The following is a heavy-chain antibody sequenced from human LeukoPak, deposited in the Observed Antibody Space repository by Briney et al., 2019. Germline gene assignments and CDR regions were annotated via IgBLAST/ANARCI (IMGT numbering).Heavy chain of an antibody. CDR2: INHSGST. J-gene: IGHJ5*02. D-gene: IGHD3-10*01. CDR1: GGTFCGYY. V-gene: IGHV4-34*01. Sequence: SETLSLTCAVSGGTFCGYYWSWIRQPPAKGLERMGEINHSGSTNYNPSLKMRVTISVDTSKNQFSLKLSSVTAADTAVYYCARMGGRITMVRGADPWGQGTLVTVSS. CDR3: ARMGGRITMVRGADP.